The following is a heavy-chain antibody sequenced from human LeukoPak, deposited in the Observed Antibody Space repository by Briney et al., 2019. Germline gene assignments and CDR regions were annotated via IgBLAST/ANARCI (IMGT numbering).Heavy chain of an antibody. J-gene: IGHJ3*02. CDR2: IYQSGTT. CDR1: GGSISSTNW. Sequence: SGTLSLTCAVSGGSISSTNWWNWVRQPPGKGLEWIGEIYQSGTTNYNPSLKSRVTISIDKSKNQFSLKLSSVTAADTAVYYCARASYYYDSSGLDAFDIWGQGTMVTVSS. V-gene: IGHV4-4*02. CDR3: ARASYYYDSSGLDAFDI. D-gene: IGHD3-22*01.